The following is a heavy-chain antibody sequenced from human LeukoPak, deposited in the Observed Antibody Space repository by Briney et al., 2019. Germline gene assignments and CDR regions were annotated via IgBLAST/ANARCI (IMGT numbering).Heavy chain of an antibody. Sequence: GESLKISCKGSGYSFTSYWIAWVRQIPGKGLEWMGIIYPGDSDTRYSPSFQGQVTISADKSISTAYLQWSSLKASDTAMYYCARVGDSSSREPSYYYYGMDVWGQGTTVTVSS. V-gene: IGHV5-51*01. CDR1: GYSFTSYW. CDR3: ARVGDSSSREPSYYYYGMDV. CDR2: IYPGDSDT. D-gene: IGHD6-6*01. J-gene: IGHJ6*02.